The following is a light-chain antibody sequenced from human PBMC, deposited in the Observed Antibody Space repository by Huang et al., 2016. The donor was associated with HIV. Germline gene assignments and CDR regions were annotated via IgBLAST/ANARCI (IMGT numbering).Light chain of an antibody. CDR1: QSVNTL. CDR3: QQYNSYPWT. V-gene: IGKV1-5*03. CDR2: KAS. Sequence: DIQMTQSPSTLSASVGDRVTITCRASQSVNTLLAWYQQTPGKAPKLLIYKASSLESGGPSRFSGSGSGTEFTLTISSLHPDDFATYYCQQYNSYPWTFGQGTKVEIK. J-gene: IGKJ1*01.